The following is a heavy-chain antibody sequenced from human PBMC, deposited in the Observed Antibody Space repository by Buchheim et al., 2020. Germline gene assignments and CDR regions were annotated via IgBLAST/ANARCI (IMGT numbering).Heavy chain of an antibody. CDR2: ISSDGRNE. CDR3: TRETQLVTGGLDP. D-gene: IGHD2-21*02. V-gene: IGHV3-30*04. CDR1: GFTIAGHP. J-gene: IGHJ5*02. Sequence: QVQLVESGGGVVQPGRSLRLSCAASGFTIAGHPMHWVRQAPGKGLEWVAVISSDGRNEHYADSVKGRFSISRDNSKNTRSLQMNSLRPEDTAIYYCTRETQLVTGGLDPWGQGTL.